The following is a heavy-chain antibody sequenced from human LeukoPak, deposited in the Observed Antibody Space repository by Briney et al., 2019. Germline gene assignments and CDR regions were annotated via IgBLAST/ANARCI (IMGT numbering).Heavy chain of an antibody. CDR1: GFAFSSYW. CDR2: IKGDESEI. Sequence: GGSLGLSCAASGFAFSSYWMSWVRQAPGKGLEWVAAIKGDESEIYYVDSEKGRFTISRDNTKNSLYLQMNNLRAEDTAVFYCARDVYWGQGTLVTVSS. V-gene: IGHV3-7*04. J-gene: IGHJ4*02. CDR3: ARDVY.